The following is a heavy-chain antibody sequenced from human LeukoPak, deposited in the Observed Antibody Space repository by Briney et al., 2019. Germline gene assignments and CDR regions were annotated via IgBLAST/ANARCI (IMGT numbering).Heavy chain of an antibody. V-gene: IGHV3-66*01. J-gene: IGHJ4*02. CDR2: ILGGGGT. Sequence: PGGSLRLSCAASGFTVSGNYMTWVRQAPGKGLEWVSVILGGGGTYYADSVKGRFTISRDNSKNTLYLQMNSLRAEDTAVYYCARGLVLTYYYFESWGQGTLVTVSS. CDR1: GFTVSGNY. D-gene: IGHD2-8*02. CDR3: ARGLVLTYYYFES.